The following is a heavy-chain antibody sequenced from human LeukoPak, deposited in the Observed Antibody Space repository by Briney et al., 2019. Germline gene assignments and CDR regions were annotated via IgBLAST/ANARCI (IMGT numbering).Heavy chain of an antibody. CDR3: AKDRSSSWYYFDY. J-gene: IGHJ4*02. CDR1: GFTFSSYA. V-gene: IGHV3-23*01. CDR2: ISGSGGST. D-gene: IGHD6-13*01. Sequence: PGGSLRLSRAASGFTFSSYAMSWVRQAPGKGLEWVSAISGSGGSTYYADSVKGRFTISRDNSKNTLYLQMNSLRAEDTAVYYCAKDRSSSWYYFDYWGQGTLVTVSS.